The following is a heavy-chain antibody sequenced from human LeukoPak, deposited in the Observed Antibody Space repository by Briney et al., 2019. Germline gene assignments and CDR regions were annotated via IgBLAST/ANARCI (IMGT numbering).Heavy chain of an antibody. CDR2: MNPNSGNT. D-gene: IGHD3-10*01. J-gene: IGHJ4*02. Sequence: ASVKVSCKASGYTFTSYDINWVRQATGQGLEWMGWMNPNSGNTGYAQKFQGRVTMTRDMSTSTVYMELSSLRSEDTAVYYCARDEDVGNAYWGQGTLVTVSS. V-gene: IGHV1-8*02. CDR3: ARDEDVGNAY. CDR1: GYTFTSYD.